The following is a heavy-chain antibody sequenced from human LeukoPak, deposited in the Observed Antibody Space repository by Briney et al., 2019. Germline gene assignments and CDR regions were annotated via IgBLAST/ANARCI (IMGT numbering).Heavy chain of an antibody. Sequence: GESLKISCKGSGYSFTSYWIVWVRQMPGKGLEWLGIIYPGDSDTRYSPSFQGQVTISADKPISTAYLQWSSLNASDTAMYYCARLTAAAGDLFDYWGQGTLVTVSS. V-gene: IGHV5-51*01. CDR1: GYSFTSYW. D-gene: IGHD6-13*01. CDR2: IYPGDSDT. CDR3: ARLTAAAGDLFDY. J-gene: IGHJ4*02.